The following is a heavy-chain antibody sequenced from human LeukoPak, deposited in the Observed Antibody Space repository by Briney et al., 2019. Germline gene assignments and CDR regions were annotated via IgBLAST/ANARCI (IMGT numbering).Heavy chain of an antibody. V-gene: IGHV1-2*02. J-gene: IGHJ4*02. CDR2: INPNSGVT. Sequence: ASVKVSCKASGFTFTDYYVHWVRQAPGQGLEWMGWINPNSGVTNYAQKFQGRVTMTRNTSISTTYMELNRLRSDDTAVFYCARGDAPVVVTATYYCDYWGQGTLVTVSS. D-gene: IGHD2-21*02. CDR3: ARGDAPVVVTATYYCDY. CDR1: GFTFTDYY.